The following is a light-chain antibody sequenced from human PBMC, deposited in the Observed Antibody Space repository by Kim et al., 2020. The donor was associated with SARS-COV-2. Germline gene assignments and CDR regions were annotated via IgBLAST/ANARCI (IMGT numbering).Light chain of an antibody. CDR3: QQRTNWPSFT. J-gene: IGKJ3*01. CDR1: QSVGRS. Sequence: DIVLTQSPATLSLSPGERATLSCRASQSVGRSLAWYQHRPGQAPRLLIYDASNRATGIPARFSGSGSGTDFTLIISSLEPEDFAVYFCQQRTNWPSFTFGPGTKVDIK. CDR2: DAS. V-gene: IGKV3-11*01.